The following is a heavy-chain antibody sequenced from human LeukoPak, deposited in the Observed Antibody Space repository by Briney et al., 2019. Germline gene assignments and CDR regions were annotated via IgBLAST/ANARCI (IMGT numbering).Heavy chain of an antibody. Sequence: GGSLRLSCAASGFTFSSYAMSWVRQAPGKGLEWVSAIIGSGGSTYYADSVKGRFTIFRDNTKNTLYLQMNSLRAEDTAVYYCAKAFDYGGIDYWGQGTLVTVSS. CDR2: IIGSGGST. J-gene: IGHJ4*02. V-gene: IGHV3-23*01. CDR1: GFTFSSYA. CDR3: AKAFDYGGIDY. D-gene: IGHD4-23*01.